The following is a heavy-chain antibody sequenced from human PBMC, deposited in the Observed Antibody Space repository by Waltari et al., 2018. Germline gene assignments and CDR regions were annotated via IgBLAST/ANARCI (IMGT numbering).Heavy chain of an antibody. CDR2: ISNSGGST. J-gene: IGHJ4*02. Sequence: EVQLLGSGGGLVQPGGSLRLSCGTSGFTFSNYAMRWVRQAPGKGLECVSAISNSGGSTWYAVSVKGRLTISRDNSKNKVFLQIDSLRAEDTAVYYCAREEKDNSGYRTTRFGYWGQGTLVTVSS. V-gene: IGHV3-23*01. D-gene: IGHD5-12*01. CDR1: GFTFSNYA. CDR3: AREEKDNSGYRTTRFGY.